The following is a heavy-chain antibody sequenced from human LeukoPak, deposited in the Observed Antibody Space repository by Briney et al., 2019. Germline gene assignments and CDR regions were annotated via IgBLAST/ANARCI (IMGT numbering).Heavy chain of an antibody. Sequence: GKSLSLSCVASGFSFREYPIHWVRQAPGKGLEWVAVISYDGSNKYYVDSVKGRFTISRDNSKNTLYLQMNSLRAEDTAVYYCAKTLRPLWFGGPLYGMDVWGQGTTVTVSS. CDR1: GFSFREYP. CDR3: AKTLRPLWFGGPLYGMDV. V-gene: IGHV3-30*18. D-gene: IGHD3-10*01. J-gene: IGHJ6*02. CDR2: ISYDGSNK.